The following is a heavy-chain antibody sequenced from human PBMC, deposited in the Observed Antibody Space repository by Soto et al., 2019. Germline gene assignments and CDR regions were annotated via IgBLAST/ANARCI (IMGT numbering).Heavy chain of an antibody. CDR2: ISSSGSTI. CDR3: ARDGEMASISCAY. V-gene: IGHV3-48*03. Sequence: GSLRLSCAASGXTVSSYHMNWVRQAPGKGLEWVSYISSSGSTIYYADSVKGRFTISRDNAKKSLYLQMNRLRAEDTDVYYCARDGEMASISCAYWGQGTLGPVS. CDR1: GXTVSSYH. J-gene: IGHJ4*02. D-gene: IGHD3-10*01.